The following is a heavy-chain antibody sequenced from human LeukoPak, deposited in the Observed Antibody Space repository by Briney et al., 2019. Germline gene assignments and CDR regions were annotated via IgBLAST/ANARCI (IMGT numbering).Heavy chain of an antibody. V-gene: IGHV3-11*05. D-gene: IGHD3-10*01. CDR3: AKDMAAYYYASGNIDY. J-gene: IGHJ4*02. CDR1: GFTFSDSY. CDR2: ISGSGHDI. Sequence: GGSLRLSCAASGFTFSDSYMTWVRQAPGKGVEWVAYISGSGHDINYSDSVKGRFTISRDNAKNSLYLQMNSLRAEDTALYYCAKDMAAYYYASGNIDYWGQGTLVTVSS.